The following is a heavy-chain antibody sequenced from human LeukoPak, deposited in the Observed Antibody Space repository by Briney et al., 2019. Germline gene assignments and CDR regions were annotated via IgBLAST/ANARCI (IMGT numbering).Heavy chain of an antibody. Sequence: GGSLRLSCAASGFTFSSYAMSWVRQPPGKGLEWISDISGSGGSKYYAVSVKGRFTISRDKYKFTLYLQMNSVRAEDMAVYYCAKDSRLWEYYFDYWGQGTLVTVSS. D-gene: IGHD1-26*01. V-gene: IGHV3-23*01. J-gene: IGHJ4*02. CDR1: GFTFSSYA. CDR2: ISGSGGSK. CDR3: AKDSRLWEYYFDY.